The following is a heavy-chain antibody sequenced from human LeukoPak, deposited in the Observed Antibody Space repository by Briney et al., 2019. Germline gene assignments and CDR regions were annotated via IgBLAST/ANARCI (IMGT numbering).Heavy chain of an antibody. Sequence: GRSLRLSCAASGFTFSSYAMHWVRQAPGKGLEWVAVIAHDGSLKFYADSVKGRFTISRDNSRNTVYLQMNTLTSEDSGVYSCAKESLGRGSSYGSYFDYCGQGTLVTVSS. D-gene: IGHD1-26*01. CDR1: GFTFSSYA. CDR3: AKESLGRGSSYGSYFDY. V-gene: IGHV3-30*04. J-gene: IGHJ4*02. CDR2: IAHDGSLK.